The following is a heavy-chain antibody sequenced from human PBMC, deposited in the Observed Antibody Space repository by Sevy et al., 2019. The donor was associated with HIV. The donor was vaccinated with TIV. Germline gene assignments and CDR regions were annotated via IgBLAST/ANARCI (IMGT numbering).Heavy chain of an antibody. D-gene: IGHD2-21*02. CDR1: GFTFIDYA. CDR3: ARGRVTSHYFDY. Sequence: GGSLRLSCADSGFTFIDYAMHWVRQAPGKGLEWGTVISDDGSKTYYADSVNGRFPISRDNSRKTLYLQMTSLRADDTAVYYCARGRVTSHYFDYWGQGTLVTVSS. V-gene: IGHV3-30*04. CDR2: ISDDGSKT. J-gene: IGHJ4*02.